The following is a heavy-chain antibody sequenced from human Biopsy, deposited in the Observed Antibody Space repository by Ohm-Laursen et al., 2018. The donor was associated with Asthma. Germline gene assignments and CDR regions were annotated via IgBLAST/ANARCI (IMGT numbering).Heavy chain of an antibody. CDR2: IHYGGST. CDR1: GASIKTDDHY. CDR3: ARASVAASSNWFDP. D-gene: IGHD6-19*01. J-gene: IGHJ5*02. Sequence: SETLSLTWPVSGASIKTDDHYWSWLRQPPGKGLEWFGFIHYGGSTSYNPSLKGGVTISVDTSKNQFSLKLSSVTAADTAVYYCARASVAASSNWFDPWGQGTLVTVSS. V-gene: IGHV4-30-4*01.